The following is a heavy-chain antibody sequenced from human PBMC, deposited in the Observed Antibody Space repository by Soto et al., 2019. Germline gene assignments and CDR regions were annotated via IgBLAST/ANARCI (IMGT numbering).Heavy chain of an antibody. Sequence: PSGTLYLTCTVSGGSTISYYWSWIRQPPGKGLEWIGEINHSGSTNYNPSLKSRVTISVDTSKNQFSLKLSSVTAADTAVYYCARGRRIAAAGRNYYYGMDVWGQGTTVTVS. D-gene: IGHD6-13*01. CDR2: INHSGST. J-gene: IGHJ6*02. CDR1: GGSTISYY. CDR3: ARGRRIAAAGRNYYYGMDV. V-gene: IGHV4-34*01.